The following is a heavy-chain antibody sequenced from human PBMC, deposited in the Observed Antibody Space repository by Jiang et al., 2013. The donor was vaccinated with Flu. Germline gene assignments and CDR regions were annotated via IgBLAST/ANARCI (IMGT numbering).Heavy chain of an antibody. CDR2: IYPGDSDT. Sequence: EVKKPGESLKISRKGSGYSFTSYWIGWVRQMPGKGLEWMGIIYPGDSDTRYSPSFQGQVTISADKAISTAYLQWSSLKASDTAMYYCARLGGTDSSWYSNFDYWGQGTLVTVSS. D-gene: IGHD6-13*01. CDR1: GYSFTSYW. CDR3: ARLGGTDSSWYSNFDY. V-gene: IGHV5-51*01. J-gene: IGHJ4*02.